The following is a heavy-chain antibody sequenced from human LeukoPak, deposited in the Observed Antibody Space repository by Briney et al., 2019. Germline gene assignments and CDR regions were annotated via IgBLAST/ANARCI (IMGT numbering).Heavy chain of an antibody. D-gene: IGHD6-19*01. Sequence: GASVTVSCKASGGTFSSYAISWVRQAPGQGLEWMGRIIPIFGIANYAQKFQGRVTITADKSTSTAYMELSSLRSEDTAVYYCARGVAVAAAEFDYWGQGTLVTVSS. J-gene: IGHJ4*02. CDR1: GGTFSSYA. V-gene: IGHV1-69*04. CDR3: ARGVAVAAAEFDY. CDR2: IIPIFGIA.